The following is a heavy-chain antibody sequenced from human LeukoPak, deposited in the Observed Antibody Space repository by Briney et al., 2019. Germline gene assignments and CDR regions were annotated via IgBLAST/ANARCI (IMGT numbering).Heavy chain of an antibody. CDR3: ARDRPDYDFWSGTVMDV. J-gene: IGHJ6*03. D-gene: IGHD3-3*01. CDR2: IIPILGIA. Sequence: GASVKVSCKTSGGTFSSYAISWVRQAPGQGLEWMGRIIPILGIANYAQKLQGRVTMTTDTSTSTAYMELRSLRSDDTAVYYCARDRPDYDFWSGTVMDVWGKGTTVTVSS. CDR1: GGTFSSYA. V-gene: IGHV1-69*04.